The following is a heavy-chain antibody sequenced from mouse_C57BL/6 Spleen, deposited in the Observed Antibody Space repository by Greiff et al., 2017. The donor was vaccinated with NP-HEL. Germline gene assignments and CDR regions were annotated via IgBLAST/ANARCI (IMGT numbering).Heavy chain of an antibody. CDR2: IYPSDSET. CDR1: GYTFTSYW. Sequence: LQQPGAELVRPGSSVKLSCKASGYTFTSYWMDWVKQRPGQGLEWIGNIYPSDSETHYNQKFKDKATLTVDKSSSTAYMQLSSLTSEDSAVYYCARGGSYYFDYWGQGTTLTVSS. J-gene: IGHJ2*01. D-gene: IGHD1-1*01. V-gene: IGHV1-61*01. CDR3: ARGGSYYFDY.